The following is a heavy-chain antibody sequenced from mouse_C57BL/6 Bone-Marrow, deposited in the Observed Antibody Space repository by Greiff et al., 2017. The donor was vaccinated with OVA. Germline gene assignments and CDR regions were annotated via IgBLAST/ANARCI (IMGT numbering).Heavy chain of an antibody. V-gene: IGHV1-22*01. CDR3: ARITTVVARDYFDY. CDR2: INPNNGGT. D-gene: IGHD1-1*01. Sequence: EVQLQQSGPELVKPGASVKMSCKASGYTFTDYNMHWVKQSHGKSLEWIGYINPNNGGTSYNQKFKGKATLTVNKSSSTAYMELRSLTSEDSAVYYCARITTVVARDYFDYWGQGTTRTVSS. J-gene: IGHJ2*01. CDR1: GYTFTDYN.